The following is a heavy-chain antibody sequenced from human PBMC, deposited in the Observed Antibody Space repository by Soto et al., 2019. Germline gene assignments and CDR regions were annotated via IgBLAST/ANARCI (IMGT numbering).Heavy chain of an antibody. J-gene: IGHJ3*02. CDR3: TTGSSTGYGGNRMGAFDI. Sequence: GGSLRLSCAASGFTFSNAWMNWVRQAPGKGLEWVGRIKSKTDGGTTDYAAPVKGSFTISRDDSKNTLYLQMNSRKTGDTAVYYCTTGSSTGYGGNRMGAFDIWGQGTMVTVSS. CDR2: IKSKTDGGTT. CDR1: GFTFSNAW. D-gene: IGHD4-17*01. V-gene: IGHV3-15*07.